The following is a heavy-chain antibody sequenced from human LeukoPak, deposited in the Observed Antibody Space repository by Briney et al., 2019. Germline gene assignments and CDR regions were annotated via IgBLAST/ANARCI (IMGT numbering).Heavy chain of an antibody. J-gene: IGHJ5*01. CDR1: GGSFSSYY. V-gene: IGHV4-34*01. CDR3: ARVTRFTQFGELWFDS. Sequence: KPSETLSLTCAVYGGSFSSYYWSWLRQSPGKGLEWLGEITHSRSTNYNPSLKSRVTISLDTSKSQFSLKLTSVTAADTAVYYCARVTRFTQFGELWFDSWGQGTLLTVSS. CDR2: ITHSRST. D-gene: IGHD3-10*01.